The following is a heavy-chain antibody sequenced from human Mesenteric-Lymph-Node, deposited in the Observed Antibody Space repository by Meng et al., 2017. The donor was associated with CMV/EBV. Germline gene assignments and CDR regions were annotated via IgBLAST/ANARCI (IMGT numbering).Heavy chain of an antibody. CDR2: IYWNDYK. D-gene: IGHD3-3*01. J-gene: IGHJ4*02. CDR3: VHLYDLATGQVDYFDH. Sequence: SGPTLVKPPQTLTLTCTFSGFSLSTSGASVGWIRQPPGKALEWLAFIYWNDYKRYSPSLNRRLTITKDTSKNQVVLTVTNMDPVDTATYYCVHLYDLATGQVDYFDHWGQGTLVTVSS. V-gene: IGHV2-5*01. CDR1: GFSLSTSGAS.